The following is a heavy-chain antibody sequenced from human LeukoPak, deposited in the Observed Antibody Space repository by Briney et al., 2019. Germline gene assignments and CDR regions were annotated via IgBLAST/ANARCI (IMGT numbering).Heavy chain of an antibody. V-gene: IGHV1-18*01. CDR2: ISAYNGNT. J-gene: IGHJ4*02. CDR3: ARDRRGYSYGNIDY. CDR1: GYTFTSYG. D-gene: IGHD5-18*01. Sequence: ASVKVSCKASGYTFTSYGISWVRQAPGQGLAWMGWISAYNGNTNYAQKLQGRVTMTTDTSTSTAYMELRSLRSDDTAVYYCARDRRGYSYGNIDYWGQGTLVTVSS.